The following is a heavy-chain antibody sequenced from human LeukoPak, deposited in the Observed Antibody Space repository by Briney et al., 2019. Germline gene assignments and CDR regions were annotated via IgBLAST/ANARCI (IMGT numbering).Heavy chain of an antibody. D-gene: IGHD6-13*01. CDR3: ARDDYLAAAGAGTFDY. CDR2: IYYSGST. J-gene: IGHJ4*02. Sequence: SETLSLTCTVSGGPISSGDYYWSWIRQPPGKGLEWIGYIYYSGSTYYNPSLKSRVTISVDTSKNQFSLKLSSVTAADTAVYYCARDDYLAAAGAGTFDYWGQGTLVTVSS. CDR1: GGPISSGDYY. V-gene: IGHV4-30-4*01.